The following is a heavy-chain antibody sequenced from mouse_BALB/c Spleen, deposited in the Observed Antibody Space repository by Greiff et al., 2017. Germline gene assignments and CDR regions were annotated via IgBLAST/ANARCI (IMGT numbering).Heavy chain of an antibody. CDR2: LDPANGNT. J-gene: IGHJ4*01. CDR1: GFNIKDTY. V-gene: IGHV14-3*02. CDR3: AREVYYAMDY. Sequence: VQLKQSGAELVKPGASVKLSCTASGFNIKDTYMHWVKQRPEQGLEWIGRLDPANGNTKYDPKFQGKATITADTASNTAYLQLSSLTSEDTAVYYCAREVYYAMDYWGQGTSVTVSA.